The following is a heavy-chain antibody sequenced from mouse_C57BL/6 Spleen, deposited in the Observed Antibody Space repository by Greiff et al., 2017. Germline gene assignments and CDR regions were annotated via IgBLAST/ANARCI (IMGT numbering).Heavy chain of an antibody. Sequence: VQLKQSGPVLVKPGASVKMSCKASGYTFTDYYMNWVKQSHGKSLEWIGVINPYNGGTSYNQKFKGKATLTVDKSSSTAYMELNSLTSEDSAVYYCARGRYYCGSRPSWFAYWGQGTLVTVSA. CDR1: GYTFTDYY. J-gene: IGHJ3*01. V-gene: IGHV1-19*01. CDR2: INPYNGGT. CDR3: ARGRYYCGSRPSWFAY. D-gene: IGHD1-1*01.